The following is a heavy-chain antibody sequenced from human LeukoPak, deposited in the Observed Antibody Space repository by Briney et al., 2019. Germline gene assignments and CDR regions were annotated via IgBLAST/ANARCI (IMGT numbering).Heavy chain of an antibody. CDR3: ARALSRGYSGYDYGLGY. J-gene: IGHJ4*02. V-gene: IGHV1-18*01. D-gene: IGHD5-12*01. CDR2: ISASNGNT. CDR1: GYTFIKYG. Sequence: ASVKVSCKASGYTFIKYGVTWVRQAPGQGLEWMGWISASNGNTNYAQKLQGRVTMTTETSTSTAYMELRSLRSDDTAVYYCARALSRGYSGYDYGLGYWGQGTLVTVSS.